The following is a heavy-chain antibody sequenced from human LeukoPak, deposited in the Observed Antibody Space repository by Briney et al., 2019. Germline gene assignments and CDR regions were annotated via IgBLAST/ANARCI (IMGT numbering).Heavy chain of an antibody. D-gene: IGHD5-18*01. CDR2: IYYSGST. J-gene: IGHJ3*02. CDR1: GGSISSYY. Sequence: SETLSLTCTVSGGSISSYYWSWIRQPPGKGLEWIGYIYYSGSTNYNPSLKSRVTISVDTSKNQFSLKLSSVTAADTAVYYCARHGVTAIIDAFDIWGQGTMVTVSS. CDR3: ARHGVTAIIDAFDI. V-gene: IGHV4-59*08.